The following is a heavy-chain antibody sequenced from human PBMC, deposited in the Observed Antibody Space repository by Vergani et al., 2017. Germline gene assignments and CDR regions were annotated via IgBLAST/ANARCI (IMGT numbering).Heavy chain of an antibody. CDR3: AREAAYCSSTSCYTFYYMDV. D-gene: IGHD2-2*02. J-gene: IGHJ6*03. V-gene: IGHV3-21*01. Sequence: EVQLVESGGGLVQPGRSLRLSCTASGFTFGDYAMSWFRQAPGKGLEWVSSISSSSSYIYYADSVKGRFTISRDNAKNSLYLQMNSLRAEDTAVYYCAREAAYCSSTSCYTFYYMDVWGKGTTVTVSS. CDR2: ISSSSSYI. CDR1: GFTFGDYA.